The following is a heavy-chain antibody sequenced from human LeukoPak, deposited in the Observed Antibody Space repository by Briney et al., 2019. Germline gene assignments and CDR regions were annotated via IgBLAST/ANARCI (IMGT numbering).Heavy chain of an antibody. V-gene: IGHV3-48*03. D-gene: IGHD3-10*01. J-gene: IGHJ4*02. CDR1: GFTFNIYE. Sequence: HPGGSLRLSCAASGFTFNIYEFNWVRQAPGKGLEWLSYIDGSGNSIYYADSVKGRFTISRDNAKSSLYLQMSSLRVDDTAVYYCARAEGLLLSLCVYWGQGTLVTVSS. CDR3: ARAEGLLLSLCVY. CDR2: IDGSGNSI.